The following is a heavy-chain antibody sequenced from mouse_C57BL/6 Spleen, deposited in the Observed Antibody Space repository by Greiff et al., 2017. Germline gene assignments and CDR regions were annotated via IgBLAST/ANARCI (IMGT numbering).Heavy chain of an antibody. CDR2: IYPRSGNT. CDR3: ARRSNYGYDGYAMDY. CDR1: GYTFTSYG. Sequence: QVQLKQSGAELARPGASVKLSCKASGYTFTSYGISWVKQRTGQGLEWIGEIYPRSGNTYYNEKFKGKATLTADKSSSTAYMELRSLTSEDSAVYFCARRSNYGYDGYAMDYWGQGTSVTVSS. J-gene: IGHJ4*01. V-gene: IGHV1-81*01. D-gene: IGHD2-2*01.